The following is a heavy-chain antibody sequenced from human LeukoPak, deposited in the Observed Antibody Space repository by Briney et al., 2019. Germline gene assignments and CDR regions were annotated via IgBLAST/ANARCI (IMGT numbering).Heavy chain of an antibody. D-gene: IGHD5-18*01. CDR3: ATIGYSYGRYYFDY. J-gene: IGHJ4*02. Sequence: ASVKVSCKVSGYTLTELPMHWVRQAPGKGLEWMGGFDPEDGETIYAQKFQGRVTMTEDTSTDTAYMELSSLRSEDTAVYYCATIGYSYGRYYFDYWGQGTLVTVSS. CDR2: FDPEDGET. CDR1: GYTLTELP. V-gene: IGHV1-24*01.